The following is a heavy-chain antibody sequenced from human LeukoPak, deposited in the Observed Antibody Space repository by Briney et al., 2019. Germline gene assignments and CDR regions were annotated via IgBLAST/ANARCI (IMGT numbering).Heavy chain of an antibody. CDR1: GYTFTGYY. CDR3: ARMMMAAHAFDI. V-gene: IGHV1-2*04. D-gene: IGHD5-24*01. J-gene: IGHJ3*02. Sequence: ASVKVSCKASGYTFTGYYMHWVRQALGQGLEWMGWINPNSSGTNYAQKFQGWVTMTRDTSISTAYMELSRLRSDDTAVYYCARMMMAAHAFDIWGQGTMVTVSS. CDR2: INPNSSGT.